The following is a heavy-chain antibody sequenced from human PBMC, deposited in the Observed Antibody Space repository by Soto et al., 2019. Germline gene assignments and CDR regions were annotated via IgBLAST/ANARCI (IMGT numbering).Heavy chain of an antibody. D-gene: IGHD1-7*01. CDR1: GGTFSSYT. J-gene: IGHJ6*03. V-gene: IGHV1-69*08. Sequence: QVQLVQSGAEVKKPGSSVKVSCKASGGTFSSYTISWVRQAPGQGLEWMGRIIPILGIANYAKKFQGRVTITANKSTSTAYMELSSLRSEDTAVYYCARDNYVDGYYYYYMDVWGKGTTVTVSS. CDR2: IIPILGIA. CDR3: ARDNYVDGYYYYYMDV.